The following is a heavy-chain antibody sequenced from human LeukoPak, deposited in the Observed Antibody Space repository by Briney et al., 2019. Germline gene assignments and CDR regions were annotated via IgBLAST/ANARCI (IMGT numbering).Heavy chain of an antibody. J-gene: IGHJ4*02. V-gene: IGHV1-18*01. CDR2: ISAYNGNT. Sequence: ASVKVPCKASGYTFTSYGISWVRQAPGQGLEWMGWISAYNGNTNYAQKLQGRVTMTTDTSTSTAYMELRSLRSDDTAVYYCARVYCSSTSCYVEAASTAPDYWGQGTLVTVSS. CDR1: GYTFTSYG. CDR3: ARVYCSSTSCYVEAASTAPDY. D-gene: IGHD2-2*01.